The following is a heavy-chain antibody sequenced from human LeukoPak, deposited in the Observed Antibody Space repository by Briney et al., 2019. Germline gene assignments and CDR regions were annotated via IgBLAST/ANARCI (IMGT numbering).Heavy chain of an antibody. D-gene: IGHD5-18*01. CDR3: ASGERGYSYGPLDY. CDR1: GGSIRSGDFY. V-gene: IGHV4-30-4*08. J-gene: IGHJ4*02. CDR2: IFYAGST. Sequence: SETLSLTCTVSGGSIRSGDFYWSWIRQHPGKGLEWIGYIFYAGSTTYNPSLKSRVTISIDTSKNEVSLRLTSVTAADTAAYYCASGERGYSYGPLDYWGQGTLVTVSS.